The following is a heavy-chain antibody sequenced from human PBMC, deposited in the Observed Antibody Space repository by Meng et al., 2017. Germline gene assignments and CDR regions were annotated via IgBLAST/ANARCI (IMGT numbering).Heavy chain of an antibody. D-gene: IGHD6-19*01. CDR2: IYYSGST. CDR1: GGSISSSSYY. CDR3: ASLRIAVAGINWFDP. J-gene: IGHJ5*02. V-gene: IGHV4-39*07. Sequence: QLQLQASGPGLVKPSETLSLTFTGAGGSISSSSYYWGWIRQPPGKGLEWIGSIYYSGSTYYNPSLKSRVTISVDTSKNQFSLKLSSVTAADTAVYYCASLRIAVAGINWFDPWGQGTLVTVSS.